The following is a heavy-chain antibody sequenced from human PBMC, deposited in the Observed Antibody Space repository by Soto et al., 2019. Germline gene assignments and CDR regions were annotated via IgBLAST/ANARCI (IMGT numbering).Heavy chain of an antibody. CDR1: GGSISSRGY. D-gene: IGHD3-16*01. V-gene: IGHV4-31*03. Sequence: QVQLQESGPGLVKPSQTLSLTCTVSGGSISSRGYWSWIRQHPGKGLEWIGYIHYRGTTYYNPSLRSRVTISVDTSKNQFSLKLSSVTAADTAMYYCAGNVLFEAAQFDYWGQGTLVTVSS. J-gene: IGHJ4*02. CDR3: AGNVLFEAAQFDY. CDR2: IHYRGTT.